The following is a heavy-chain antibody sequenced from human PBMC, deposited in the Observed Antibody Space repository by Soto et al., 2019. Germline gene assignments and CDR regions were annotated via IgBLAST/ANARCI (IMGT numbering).Heavy chain of an antibody. J-gene: IGHJ5*02. CDR3: ARCIAVAINWFDP. D-gene: IGHD6-19*01. CDR1: GGSVSSGSYY. V-gene: IGHV4-61*01. Sequence: SETLSLTCTVSGGSVSSGSYYWSWIWQPPGKGLEWIGYIYYSGSTNYNPSLKSRVTISVDRSKNQFSLKLSSVTAADTAVYYCARCIAVAINWFDPWGQGTLVTVSS. CDR2: IYYSGST.